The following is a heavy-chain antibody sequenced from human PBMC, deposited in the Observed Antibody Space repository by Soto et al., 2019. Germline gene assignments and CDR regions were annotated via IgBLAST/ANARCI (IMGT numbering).Heavy chain of an antibody. Sequence: EVQLVESGGGLVKPGGSLRLSCAASGFTFSSYSMNWVRQAPGKGLEWVSSISTTGSYIYYADSVKGRFTISRDNAKNSLYLQMNSLRAEDTAVYYCVRGWWGLLRDLDYWGQGTLVTVSS. CDR2: ISTTGSYI. CDR3: VRGWWGLLRDLDY. CDR1: GFTFSSYS. J-gene: IGHJ4*02. V-gene: IGHV3-21*01. D-gene: IGHD1-26*01.